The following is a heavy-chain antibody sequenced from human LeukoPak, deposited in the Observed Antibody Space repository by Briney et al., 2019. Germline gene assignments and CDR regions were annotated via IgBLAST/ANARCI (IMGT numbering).Heavy chain of an antibody. Sequence: PSQTLSLTCTVSGGSISSGEYYWSWIRQPPGKGLEWIGYIYYSGSTYYNPSPKSRVTISVDASKNQFSLKLSSVTAADTAVYYCARAGCSGGSCYPDPYYFDYWGQGTLVTVSS. CDR2: IYYSGST. J-gene: IGHJ4*02. D-gene: IGHD2-15*01. V-gene: IGHV4-30-4*01. CDR3: ARAGCSGGSCYPDPYYFDY. CDR1: GGSISSGEYY.